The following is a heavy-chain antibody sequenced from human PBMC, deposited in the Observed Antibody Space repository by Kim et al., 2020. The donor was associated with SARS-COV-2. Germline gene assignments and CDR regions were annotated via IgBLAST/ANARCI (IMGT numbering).Heavy chain of an antibody. Sequence: YYADSVKGRFTISRDNSKNTLYLQMNSLRAEDTAVYYCARGIRALGCFDYWGQGTLVTVSS. D-gene: IGHD6-13*01. V-gene: IGHV3-53*01. J-gene: IGHJ4*02. CDR3: ARGIRALGCFDY.